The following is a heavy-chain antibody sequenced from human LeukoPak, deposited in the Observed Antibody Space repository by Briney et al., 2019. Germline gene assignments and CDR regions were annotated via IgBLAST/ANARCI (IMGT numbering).Heavy chain of an antibody. D-gene: IGHD1-14*01. Sequence: GGSLRLSCAASGFTFGNSWVNWVRQAPGKGLVWVSLINADGSTTTYADSVKGRFTISRDNARNTLSLQMNSLTIEDTAVYYCVVVVEPPDSDGFDVWGQGTMITVSS. CDR3: VVVVEPPDSDGFDV. J-gene: IGHJ3*01. V-gene: IGHV3-74*01. CDR1: GFTFGNSW. CDR2: INADGSTT.